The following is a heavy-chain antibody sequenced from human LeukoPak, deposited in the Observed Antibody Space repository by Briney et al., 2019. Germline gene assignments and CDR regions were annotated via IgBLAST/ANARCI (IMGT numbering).Heavy chain of an antibody. J-gene: IGHJ4*02. CDR3: ARGIGPTSEFDY. CDR1: GGSISSSSYY. Sequence: SETLSLTCTVSGGSISSSSYYWGWIRQPPGKGLEWIGSIYYSGSTYYNPSLKSRVTISVDTSKNQFSLKLSSVTAADTAVYYCARGIGPTSEFDYWGQGTLVTVSS. CDR2: IYYSGST. V-gene: IGHV4-39*07.